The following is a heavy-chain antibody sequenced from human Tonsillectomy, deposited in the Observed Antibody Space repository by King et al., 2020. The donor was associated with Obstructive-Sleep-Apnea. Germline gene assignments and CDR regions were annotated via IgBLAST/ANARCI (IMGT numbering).Heavy chain of an antibody. D-gene: IGHD6-13*01. CDR2: IYPGDSDS. V-gene: IGHV5-51*01. J-gene: IGHJ4*02. Sequence: AQLVQSGTEVKKPGESLKISCKGSGYNFADYWIAWVRQMPGRGLEYMGIIYPGDSDSRYSPSFQGQVTFSADRTISTAFLPWSSLKASDTAIYFCARLTAAASVPLKDWGQGTLVTVSS. CDR3: ARLTAAASVPLKD. CDR1: GYNFADYW.